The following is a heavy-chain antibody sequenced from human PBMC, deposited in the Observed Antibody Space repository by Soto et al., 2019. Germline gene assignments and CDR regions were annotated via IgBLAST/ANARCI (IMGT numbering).Heavy chain of an antibody. V-gene: IGHV3-15*07. CDR3: MSDHADNGY. Sequence: EVQLVESGGDLVKPGGSLRLSCSSSCLYLSNAWINWVRRAPGKGLEWVGSIKSQGSGGTADTAAPVKGRFIISRDDSKNTVYLQMNSLKIEDTGVYYCMSDHADNGYWGQGTLVTVSS. CDR1: CLYLSNAW. CDR2: IKSQGSGGTA. D-gene: IGHD2-8*01. J-gene: IGHJ4*02.